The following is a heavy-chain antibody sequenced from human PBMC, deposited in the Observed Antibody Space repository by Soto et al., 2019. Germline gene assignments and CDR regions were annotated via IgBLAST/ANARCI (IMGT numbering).Heavy chain of an antibody. CDR1: GFTFSSYS. J-gene: IGHJ3*02. CDR2: ISSNSSTI. V-gene: IGHV3-48*02. D-gene: IGHD3-22*01. Sequence: EVQLVESGGGLVQPGGSLRLSCAASGFTFSSYSMNWVRQAPGKGLEWVSYISSNSSTIYYEDSVKGRFTISRDNAKNSLYLQMNSLRDEDTAVYYCARDRITIIVVAGGAFDIWGQGTMVTVSS. CDR3: ARDRITIIVVAGGAFDI.